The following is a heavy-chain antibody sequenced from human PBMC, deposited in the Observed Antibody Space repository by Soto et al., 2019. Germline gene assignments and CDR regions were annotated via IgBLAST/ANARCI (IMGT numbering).Heavy chain of an antibody. Sequence: QVQLVQSGAEVKKPGASVKVSCKASGYTFTSYGISWVRQAPGQGLEWMGWISAYNGNTNYAQMLQARVTMTTDTSTSTAYMELRSLRSDDTAVYYCARDLTSEWFGELIFDYWGQGTLVTVSS. D-gene: IGHD3-10*01. J-gene: IGHJ4*02. CDR2: ISAYNGNT. V-gene: IGHV1-18*01. CDR1: GYTFTSYG. CDR3: ARDLTSEWFGELIFDY.